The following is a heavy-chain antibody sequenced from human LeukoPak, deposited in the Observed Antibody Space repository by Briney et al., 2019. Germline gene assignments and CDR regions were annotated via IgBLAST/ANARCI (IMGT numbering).Heavy chain of an antibody. CDR1: GFTFSSYS. CDR2: ISSSSSYI. CDR3: ARFYGPRAFDI. J-gene: IGHJ3*02. Sequence: GGSLRCSCAASGFTFSSYSMNWVRQAPGQGLEWVSSISSSSSYIYYADSVKGRFTISRDNAKNSLYLQMNSLRAEDTAVYYCARFYGPRAFDIWGQGTMVTVSS. V-gene: IGHV3-21*01. D-gene: IGHD2/OR15-2a*01.